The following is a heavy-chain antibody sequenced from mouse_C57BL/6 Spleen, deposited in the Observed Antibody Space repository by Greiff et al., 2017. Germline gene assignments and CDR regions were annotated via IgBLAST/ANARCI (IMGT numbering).Heavy chain of an antibody. V-gene: IGHV5-16*01. J-gene: IGHJ2*01. CDR2: INYDGSST. Sequence: EVNVVESEGGLVQPGSSMKLSCTASGFTFSDYYMAWVRQVPEKGLEWVANINYDGSSTYYLDSLKSRFIISRDNAKNILYLQMSSLKSEDTATYYCARYGSSPWYFDYWGQGTTLTVSS. CDR1: GFTFSDYY. D-gene: IGHD1-1*01. CDR3: ARYGSSPWYFDY.